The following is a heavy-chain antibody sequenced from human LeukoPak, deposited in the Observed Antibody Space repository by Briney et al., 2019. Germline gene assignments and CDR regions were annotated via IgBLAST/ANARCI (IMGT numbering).Heavy chain of an antibody. CDR3: ARDIAAAGTWAFDI. V-gene: IGHV1-69*13. CDR2: IIPIFGTA. Sequence: SVKVSCKASGGTFSSYAIIWVRQAPGQGLEWMGGIIPIFGTANYAQKFQGRVTITADESTSTAYMELSSLRSEDTAVYYCARDIAAAGTWAFDIWGQGTMVTVSS. D-gene: IGHD6-13*01. CDR1: GGTFSSYA. J-gene: IGHJ3*02.